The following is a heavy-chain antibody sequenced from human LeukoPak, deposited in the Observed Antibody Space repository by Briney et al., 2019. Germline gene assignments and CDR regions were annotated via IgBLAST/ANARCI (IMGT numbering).Heavy chain of an antibody. V-gene: IGHV4-61*02. CDR3: ARAIAQLGAQAHLDY. CDR1: GGSISSGSYY. D-gene: IGHD1-26*01. Sequence: SETLSLTCTVSGGSISSGSYYWSWIRQPAGKGLEWIGRIYTSGSTNYNPSLKSRVTISVDTSKNQFSLKLNSVTAADTAVYYCARAIAQLGAQAHLDYWGQGTLVTVSP. CDR2: IYTSGST. J-gene: IGHJ4*02.